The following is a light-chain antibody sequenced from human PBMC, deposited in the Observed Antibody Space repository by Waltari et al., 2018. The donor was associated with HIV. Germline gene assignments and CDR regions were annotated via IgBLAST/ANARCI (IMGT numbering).Light chain of an antibody. CDR3: CSYAGTYTYVL. J-gene: IGLJ3*02. V-gene: IGLV2-11*01. CDR2: EFI. Sequence: QSALTLPRSVSGSPGQSVSISCTGTSSDLGGYHSVSWYLQKSGKVPKRIVYEFIKRPSGVPDRFSGSKSGNTASLTISGLQTEDEADYFCCSYAGTYTYVLFGGGTKLTVL. CDR1: SSDLGGYHS.